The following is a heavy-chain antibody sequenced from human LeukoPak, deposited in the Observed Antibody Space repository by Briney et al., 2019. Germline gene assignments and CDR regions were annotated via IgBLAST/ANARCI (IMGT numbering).Heavy chain of an antibody. J-gene: IGHJ6*03. V-gene: IGHV3-21*01. CDR2: ISSSSSYI. Sequence: GGSLRLSCAASGFTFSSYSMNWVRQAPGKGLEWVSSISSSSSYIYYADSVKGRFTISRDNAKNSLYLQINSLRAEDTAVYYCARTTMGWWELPGNDFYYYYMDVWGKGTTVTVSS. D-gene: IGHD1-26*01. CDR3: ARTTMGWWELPGNDFYYYYMDV. CDR1: GFTFSSYS.